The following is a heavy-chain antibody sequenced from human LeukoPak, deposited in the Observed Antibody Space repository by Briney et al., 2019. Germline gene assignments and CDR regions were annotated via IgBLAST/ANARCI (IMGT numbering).Heavy chain of an antibody. Sequence: GASVKVSCKASGYTFTSYGISWVRQAPGQGLEWMGWISAYNGNTNSAQKLKGRVTMTTDTSTSTAYMELRSLRSDDTAVYYCARDKSRGGTMISGYWGQGTLVTVSS. CDR1: GYTFTSYG. CDR2: ISAYNGNT. CDR3: ARDKSRGGTMISGY. J-gene: IGHJ4*02. V-gene: IGHV1-18*01. D-gene: IGHD3-22*01.